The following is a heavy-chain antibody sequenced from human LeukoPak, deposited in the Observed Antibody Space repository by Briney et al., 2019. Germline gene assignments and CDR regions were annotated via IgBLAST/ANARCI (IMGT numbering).Heavy chain of an antibody. D-gene: IGHD1-26*01. CDR2: IGGGAGDI. CDR1: GFTFSSHA. Sequence: GSLRLSCAVSGFTFSSHAMSWVRQAPGKGLEWVSSIGGGAGDIHYADSVKGRFTISRVNSKNALSLQMNSLRAEDTAVYYCAKDRWEVPVGYLDLWGRGTLVTVSS. J-gene: IGHJ2*01. CDR3: AKDRWEVPVGYLDL. V-gene: IGHV3-23*01.